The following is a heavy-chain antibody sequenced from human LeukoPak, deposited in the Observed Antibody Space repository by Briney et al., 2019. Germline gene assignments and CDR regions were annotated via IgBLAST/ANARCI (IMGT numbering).Heavy chain of an antibody. CDR3: AHRFDTSGDSPYYFDY. CDR2: VYWDDGE. J-gene: IGHJ4*02. D-gene: IGHD3-22*01. Sequence: SGPTLVKPTQTLTLTCTFSGFSLTSRGVLVGWIRQSPGKALEFLALVYWDDGERYSPSLTSRLSITKDTSKNQVILILTDVDPVDTATYYCAHRFDTSGDSPYYFDYWGQGILVTVSS. V-gene: IGHV2-5*02. CDR1: GFSLTSRGVL.